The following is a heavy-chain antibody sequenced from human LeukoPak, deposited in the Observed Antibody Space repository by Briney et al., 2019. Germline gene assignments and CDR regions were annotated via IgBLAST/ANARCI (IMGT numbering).Heavy chain of an antibody. Sequence: GASVKVSCKASGYTFTGYYMHWVRQAPGQGLEWMGWINPNSGGTNYAQKFQGRVTMTRNTSISTAYMELSSLRSEDTAVYYCARVEMATGGYYFDYWGQGTLVTVSS. J-gene: IGHJ4*02. CDR1: GYTFTGYY. V-gene: IGHV1-2*02. CDR3: ARVEMATGGYYFDY. CDR2: INPNSGGT. D-gene: IGHD5-24*01.